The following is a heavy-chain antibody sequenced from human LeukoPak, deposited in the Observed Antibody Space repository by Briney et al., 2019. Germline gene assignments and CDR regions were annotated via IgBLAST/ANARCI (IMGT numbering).Heavy chain of an antibody. V-gene: IGHV3-30*01. CDR1: GFTFSGYA. CDR2: ISSDGSK. Sequence: GGSLRLSCAASGFTFSGYAMHWVRQAPGKGLEWVAVISSDGSKYYADSVKGQFTISRDNSNNTLYLQMNSLRPEDTAVYYCARGAGTTAYYMDVWGKGTTVTVSS. D-gene: IGHD1-7*01. J-gene: IGHJ6*03. CDR3: ARGAGTTAYYMDV.